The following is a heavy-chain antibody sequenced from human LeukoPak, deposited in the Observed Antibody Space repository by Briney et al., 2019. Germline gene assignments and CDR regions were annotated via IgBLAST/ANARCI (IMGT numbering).Heavy chain of an antibody. CDR3: AKADYYDSSGYNAFDY. V-gene: IGHV3-23*01. CDR1: GFTFSSYG. J-gene: IGHJ4*02. D-gene: IGHD3-22*01. CDR2: ISGSGGST. Sequence: GGSLRLSCAASGFTFSSYGMSWVRQAPGKGLEWVSAISGSGGSTYYADSVKGRFTISRDNSKNTLYLQMNSLRAEDTAVYYCAKADYYDSSGYNAFDYWGQGTLVTVSS.